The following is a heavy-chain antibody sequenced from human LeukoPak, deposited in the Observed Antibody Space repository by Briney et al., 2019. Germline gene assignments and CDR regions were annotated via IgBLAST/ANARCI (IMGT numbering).Heavy chain of an antibody. D-gene: IGHD1-26*01. V-gene: IGHV3-48*01. CDR3: ARDRFGGSFDY. J-gene: IGHJ4*02. CDR1: GFTFSSYD. Sequence: GGSLRLSCAASGFTFSSYDMNWVRQAPGKGLEWVSYISSSSSTIYYADSVKGRFTIFRDNAKNSLYLQMNSLRAEDTAVYYCARDRFGGSFDYWGQGTLVTVSS. CDR2: ISSSSSTI.